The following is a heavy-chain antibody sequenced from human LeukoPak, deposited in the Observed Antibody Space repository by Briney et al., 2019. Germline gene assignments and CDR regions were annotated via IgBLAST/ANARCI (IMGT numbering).Heavy chain of an antibody. D-gene: IGHD6-13*01. J-gene: IGHJ6*03. Sequence: GASVKVSCKASGYTFTSYGISWVRQAPGQGLEWMGWISAYNLNTNYAQKLQGRVTMTTDTSTSTAYMELRSLRSDDTAVYYCARVVGLTGYSSSWYSGYYYYMDVWGKGTTVTVSS. CDR3: ARVVGLTGYSSSWYSGYYYYMDV. V-gene: IGHV1-18*01. CDR2: ISAYNLNT. CDR1: GYTFTSYG.